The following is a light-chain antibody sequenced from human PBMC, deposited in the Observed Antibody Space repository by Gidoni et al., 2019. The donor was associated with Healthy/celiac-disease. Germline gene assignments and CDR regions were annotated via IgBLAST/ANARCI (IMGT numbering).Light chain of an antibody. J-gene: IGKJ3*01. CDR3: QHYGSSFT. CDR2: GAS. Sequence: EIVLTQSPGTLSLSPGERATLSCRASQSVSSSYLAWYQQTPGQAPRLLIYGASSRDNGIPDRFSGSGSGKDFTFTISRLEPEDFAVYYCQHYGSSFTFGPGTKVDIK. CDR1: QSVSSSY. V-gene: IGKV3-20*01.